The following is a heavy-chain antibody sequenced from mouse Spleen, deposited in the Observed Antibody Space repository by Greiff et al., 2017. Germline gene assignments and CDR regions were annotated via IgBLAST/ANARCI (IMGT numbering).Heavy chain of an antibody. CDR1: GYTFTSYW. V-gene: IGHV1-59*01. J-gene: IGHJ3*01. Sequence: QVQLQQPGAELVRPGTSVKLSCKASGYTFTSYWMHWVKQRPGQGLEWIGVIDPSDSYTNYNQKFKGKATLTVDTSSSTAYMQLSSLTSEDSAVYYCARGRDSSGYDWFAYWGQGTLVTVSA. CDR2: IDPSDSYT. D-gene: IGHD3-2*01. CDR3: ARGRDSSGYDWFAY.